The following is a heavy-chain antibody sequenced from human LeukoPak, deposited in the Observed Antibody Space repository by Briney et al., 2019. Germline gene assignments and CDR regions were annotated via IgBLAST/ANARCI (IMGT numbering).Heavy chain of an antibody. CDR3: ARAGWLRIWAHFDY. CDR1: GGSFSGYY. J-gene: IGHJ4*02. Sequence: PSETLSLTCAVYGGSFSGYYWSWIRQPPGKGLEWIGEINHSGSTNYNPSLKSRVTISVDTSKNQFSLKLSSVTAADTAVYYGARAGWLRIWAHFDYWGQGTLVTVSS. V-gene: IGHV4-34*01. D-gene: IGHD5-12*01. CDR2: INHSGST.